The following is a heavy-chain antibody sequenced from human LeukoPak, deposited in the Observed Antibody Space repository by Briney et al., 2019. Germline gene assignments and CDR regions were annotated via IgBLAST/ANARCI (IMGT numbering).Heavy chain of an antibody. CDR3: AKDSDYYDSSGYWSWDYFDY. J-gene: IGHJ4*02. D-gene: IGHD3-22*01. CDR1: GFTFSSYA. Sequence: GGSLRLSCAASGFTFSSYAMSWVRQAPGKGLEWVSAISGSGGSTYYADSVKGRFTISRDNSKNTLYLQMNSLRAEDTAVYYCAKDSDYYDSSGYWSWDYFDYWGQGTLVTVFS. CDR2: ISGSGGST. V-gene: IGHV3-23*01.